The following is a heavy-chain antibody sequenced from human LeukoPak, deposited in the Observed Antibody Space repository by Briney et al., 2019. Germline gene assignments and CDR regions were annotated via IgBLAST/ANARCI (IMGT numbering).Heavy chain of an antibody. CDR3: ARETSDPTVVSDI. V-gene: IGHV1-2*02. Sequence: ASVKVSCKASASTFTGNYIHWVRQAPGQGLEWMGWIDPNSGGTNYAQNFQGRVTMTRDTSISTAYMELSRLTSDDTAVYYCARETSDPTVVSDIWGQGTTVTVSS. J-gene: IGHJ6*02. CDR1: ASTFTGNY. D-gene: IGHD4-23*01. CDR2: IDPNSGGT.